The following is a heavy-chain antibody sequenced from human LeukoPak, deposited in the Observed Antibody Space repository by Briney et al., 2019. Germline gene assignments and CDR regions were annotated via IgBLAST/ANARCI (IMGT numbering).Heavy chain of an antibody. CDR3: TDGSGSSFDP. D-gene: IGHD3-10*01. Sequence: ASVKVSCKASGGTFSSYAISWVRQAPGQGLEWMGGSIPIFGTANYAQKFQGRVTISTDESSSTAYMELNNLTSDDTAVYYCTDGSGSSFDPWGQGTLVTVSS. CDR1: GGTFSSYA. V-gene: IGHV1-69*05. CDR2: SIPIFGTA. J-gene: IGHJ5*02.